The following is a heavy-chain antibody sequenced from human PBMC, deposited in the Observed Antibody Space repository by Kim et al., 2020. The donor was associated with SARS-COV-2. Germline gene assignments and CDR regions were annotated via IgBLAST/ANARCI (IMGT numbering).Heavy chain of an antibody. CDR1: GYTLTELS. CDR2: FDPEDGET. D-gene: IGHD2-21*02. V-gene: IGHV1-24*01. CDR3: ATGQGYCGGDCSYWFDP. Sequence: ASVKVSCKVSGYTLTELSMHWVRQAPGKGLEWMGGFDPEDGETIYAQKFQGRVTMTEDTSTDTAYMELSSLRSEDTAVYYCATGQGYCGGDCSYWFDPWGQGTLVTVSS. J-gene: IGHJ5*02.